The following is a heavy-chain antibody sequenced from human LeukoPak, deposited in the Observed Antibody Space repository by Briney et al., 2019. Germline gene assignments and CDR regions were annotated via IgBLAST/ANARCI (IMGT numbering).Heavy chain of an antibody. Sequence: SETLSLTCAVYGGSFSGYYWSWIRQLPGKGLEWIGEINHSGSTNYNPSLKSRVTISVDTSKNQFSLKLSSVTAADTAVYYCARVSSSYDFWSGYSSFDYWGQGTLVTVSS. CDR2: INHSGST. J-gene: IGHJ4*02. CDR1: GGSFSGYY. CDR3: ARVSSSYDFWSGYSSFDY. V-gene: IGHV4-34*01. D-gene: IGHD3-3*01.